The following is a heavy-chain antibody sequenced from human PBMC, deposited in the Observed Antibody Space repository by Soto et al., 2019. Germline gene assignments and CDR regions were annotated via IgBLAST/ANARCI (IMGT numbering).Heavy chain of an antibody. V-gene: IGHV1-18*01. J-gene: IGHJ6*03. Sequence: ASVKVSCKASGYTFTSYGISWVRQAPGQGLEWMGWISAYNGNTNYAQKLQGRVTMTTDTSTSTAYMELRSLRSDDTAVYYCARGVEEFRRSAITFGGVIVIHYMDVWGKGTTVTVSS. D-gene: IGHD3-16*02. CDR1: GYTFTSYG. CDR2: ISAYNGNT. CDR3: ARGVEEFRRSAITFGGVIVIHYMDV.